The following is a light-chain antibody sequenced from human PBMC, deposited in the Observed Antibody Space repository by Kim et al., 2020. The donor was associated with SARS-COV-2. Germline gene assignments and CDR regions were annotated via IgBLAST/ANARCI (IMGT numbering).Light chain of an antibody. CDR2: DAS. J-gene: IGKJ2*01. V-gene: IGKV3-11*01. CDR1: QSVNSY. Sequence: EIVLTQSPAILSLSPGERATLSCRASQSVNSYLAWYQQKPGQAPRLLIYDASNRATGSPARFSGSGYGTDFTLTISSLEPEDFAVYYCQQRSNWPPTFGQGTKLEI. CDR3: QQRSNWPPT.